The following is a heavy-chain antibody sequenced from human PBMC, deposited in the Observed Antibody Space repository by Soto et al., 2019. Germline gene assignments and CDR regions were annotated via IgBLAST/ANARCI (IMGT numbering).Heavy chain of an antibody. V-gene: IGHV4-4*02. J-gene: IGHJ5*02. CDR2: VFHTGIT. CDR3: ARSAGWYAIHA. Sequence: QVQLQESGPGLVKPSGTLSLTCAVSGDSVSSPYYWCWVRQSPGKGLEWIGEVFHTGITSYNPSLRSRVTISMDKSINQFSLDLSSVTAADTAVYYCARSAGWYAIHAWGPGTLVIVSS. D-gene: IGHD6-19*01. CDR1: GDSVSSPYY.